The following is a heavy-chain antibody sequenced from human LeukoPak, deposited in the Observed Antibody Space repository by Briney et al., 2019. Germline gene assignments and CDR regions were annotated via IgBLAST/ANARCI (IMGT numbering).Heavy chain of an antibody. Sequence: SETLSLTCDVYGGSFSGFYWNWIRQPPWKGLEWIGEIDHSGSTNYSPSLKSRVTISVDRANNRFSLKLSSVTAADTAFYYCARGRKGGSALWGQGTLVTVSS. CDR2: IDHSGST. D-gene: IGHD3-10*01. V-gene: IGHV4-34*01. CDR1: GGSFSGFY. CDR3: ARGRKGGSAL. J-gene: IGHJ4*02.